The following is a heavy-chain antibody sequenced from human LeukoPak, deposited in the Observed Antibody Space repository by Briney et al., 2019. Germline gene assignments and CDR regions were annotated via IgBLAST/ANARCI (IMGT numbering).Heavy chain of an antibody. V-gene: IGHV4-31*03. D-gene: IGHD2-2*01. CDR1: GGSISSGGYY. J-gene: IGHJ4*02. CDR3: ARVGSEYCSSTSCSGPYYFDY. Sequence: PSQTLSLTCTVSGGSISSGGYYWSWIRQHPGKGLEWIGYIYYSGSTYYNPSLKSRVTISVDTSKNQFSLKLSSVTAADTAVYYCARVGSEYCSSTSCSGPYYFDYWGQGTLVTVSS. CDR2: IYYSGST.